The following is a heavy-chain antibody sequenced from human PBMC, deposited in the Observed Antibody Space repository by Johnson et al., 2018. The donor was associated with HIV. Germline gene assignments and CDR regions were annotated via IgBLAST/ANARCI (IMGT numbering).Heavy chain of an antibody. Sequence: VRLVESGGAVVKPGGSLRLSCAASGFTFDDYDLSWVRQAPGKGLEWVSGINWNGVSTAYADSVKGRCTISRDNGKNSLYLQMDSLRPEDTAVYYCARGRKDIEAADGLDNDAFDIWGQGTMVTVSS. CDR2: INWNGVST. CDR3: ARGRKDIEAADGLDNDAFDI. D-gene: IGHD5-12*01. V-gene: IGHV3-20*04. CDR1: GFTFDDYD. J-gene: IGHJ3*02.